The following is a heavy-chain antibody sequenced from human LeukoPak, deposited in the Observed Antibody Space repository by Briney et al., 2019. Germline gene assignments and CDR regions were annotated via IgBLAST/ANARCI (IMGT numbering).Heavy chain of an antibody. CDR1: GYTFTSYG. Sequence: ASVKVSCKASGYTFTSYGISWVRQAPGQGLEWMGWINPNSGGTNYAQKFQGRVTMTRDKSIRTAYMELSRLTSDGTAVYYCARNIWFGESADAFDIWGQGTMVTVSS. D-gene: IGHD3-10*01. CDR3: ARNIWFGESADAFDI. CDR2: INPNSGGT. V-gene: IGHV1-2*02. J-gene: IGHJ3*02.